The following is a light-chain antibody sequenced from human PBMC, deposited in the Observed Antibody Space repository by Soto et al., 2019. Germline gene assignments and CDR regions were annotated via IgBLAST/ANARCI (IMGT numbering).Light chain of an antibody. CDR2: GAS. Sequence: EVVMTQSPATVSVSPGEGVTLSCRASQTISNDLAWYQQKPGQAPRLLIYGASTRATGVPARFSGGWSGTEFTLTISSQQSEDFAFYYCQQNNKWPPVTFGGGTKVEIK. J-gene: IGKJ4*01. CDR1: QTISND. CDR3: QQNNKWPPVT. V-gene: IGKV3-15*01.